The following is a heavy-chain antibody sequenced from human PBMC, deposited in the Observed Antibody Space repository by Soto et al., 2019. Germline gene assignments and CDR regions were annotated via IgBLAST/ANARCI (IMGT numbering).Heavy chain of an antibody. V-gene: IGHV5-51*01. CDR2: IYPGDSDT. CDR1: GYSFTSYW. Sequence: GVSLKISCKGSGYSFTSYWVGWVRQMPGKGLELMGIIYPGDSDTRYSPSFQGQVTISADKSISTAYLQWSSLKASDTAMYYCARTAAAGKYYYGMDVWGQGTTVTVS. D-gene: IGHD6-13*01. CDR3: ARTAAAGKYYYGMDV. J-gene: IGHJ6*02.